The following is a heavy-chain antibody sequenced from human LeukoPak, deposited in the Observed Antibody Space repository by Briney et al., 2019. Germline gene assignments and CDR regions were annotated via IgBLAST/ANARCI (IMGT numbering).Heavy chain of an antibody. V-gene: IGHV3-66*01. Sequence: GGSLRLSCAASGFTVSSNYMSCVRQAPGKGLEWVAVIYSGGSTYYADSVKGRFTISRDNSKNTQYLQMNSLRAEDTAVYYCAAEEGGYCSGGSCYSHYWGQGTLVTVSS. J-gene: IGHJ4*02. CDR2: IYSGGST. CDR1: GFTVSSNY. D-gene: IGHD2-15*01. CDR3: AAEEGGYCSGGSCYSHY.